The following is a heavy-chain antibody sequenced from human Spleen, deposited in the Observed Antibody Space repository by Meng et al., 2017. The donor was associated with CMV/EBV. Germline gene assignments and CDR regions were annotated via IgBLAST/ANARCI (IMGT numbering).Heavy chain of an antibody. J-gene: IGHJ4*02. Sequence: GESLKISCAASGFTFDDYGMSWVRQAPGKGLEWVSGIDWNGGGTGYADSVKGRFTISRDNAKNSLYLQMNSLRAEDTALYYCARVGAARHFDYWGQGTLVTVSS. CDR1: GFTFDDYG. CDR3: ARVGAARHFDY. D-gene: IGHD6-6*01. CDR2: IDWNGGGT. V-gene: IGHV3-20*04.